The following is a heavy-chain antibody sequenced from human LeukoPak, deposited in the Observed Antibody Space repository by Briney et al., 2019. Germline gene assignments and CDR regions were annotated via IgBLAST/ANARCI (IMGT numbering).Heavy chain of an antibody. CDR1: GYSFTSYW. D-gene: IGHD3-22*01. V-gene: IGHV5-51*01. CDR3: ARRVLHSSGYPEYYFDY. J-gene: IGHJ4*02. Sequence: GESLKISCKGSGYSFTSYWIGWVRQMPGKGLEWMGIIYPGDSDTRYSPSFQGQVTISADKSISTAYLQWSSLKASDTAMYYCARRVLHSSGYPEYYFDYWGQGTLVTVSS. CDR2: IYPGDSDT.